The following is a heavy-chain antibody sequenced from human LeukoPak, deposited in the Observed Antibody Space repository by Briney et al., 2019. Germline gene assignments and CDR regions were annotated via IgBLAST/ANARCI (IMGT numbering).Heavy chain of an antibody. V-gene: IGHV1-2*02. CDR3: ARSGYSSDWGWFDP. D-gene: IGHD6-19*01. CDR1: GYTFTGYY. CDR2: INPNSGGT. J-gene: IGHJ5*02. Sequence: ASVKVSCKASGYTFTGYYMHWVRQAPGQGLEWMGWINPNSGGTNYAQKFQGRVTMTRDTSISTAYMELSRLRSDDTAVYYCARSGYSSDWGWFDPWGQGTLVTVSS.